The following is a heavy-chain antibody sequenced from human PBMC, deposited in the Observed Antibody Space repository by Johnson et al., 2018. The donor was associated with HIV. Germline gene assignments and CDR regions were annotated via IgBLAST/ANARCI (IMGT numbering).Heavy chain of an antibody. J-gene: IGHJ3*01. V-gene: IGHV3-13*01. D-gene: IGHD6-13*01. CDR2: IGTTGDT. CDR3: ARGSIAAAGWGAFDA. Sequence: VQLVESGGGLVQPGGSLRLSCAASGFTFSSYDMHWVRQTTGKSLEWVSGIGTTGDTYYPGSVKGRFTISRENAKKSLYLQRNSLRAGDTAVYYCARGSIAAAGWGAFDAWGQGTMVTVSS. CDR1: GFTFSSYD.